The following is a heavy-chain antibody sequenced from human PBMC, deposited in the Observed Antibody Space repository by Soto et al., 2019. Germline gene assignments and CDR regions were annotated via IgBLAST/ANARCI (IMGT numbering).Heavy chain of an antibody. J-gene: IGHJ4*02. D-gene: IGHD3-9*01. CDR2: ISSSGSTI. V-gene: IGHV3-11*01. CDR3: AGDYDILTGYYYFDY. CDR1: GFTFSDYY. Sequence: GGSLRLSCAASGFTFSDYYMSWIRQAPGKGLEWVSYISSSGSTIYYADSVKGRFTISRDNAKNSLYLQMNSLRAEDTAVYYCAGDYDILTGYYYFDYWGQGTLVTVSS.